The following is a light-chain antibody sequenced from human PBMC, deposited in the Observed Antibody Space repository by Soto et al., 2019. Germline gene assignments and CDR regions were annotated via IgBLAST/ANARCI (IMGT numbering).Light chain of an antibody. J-gene: IGKJ4*01. CDR2: KAS. CDR1: QSISSW. Sequence: DSQMTQSPATLSASVGDTVTITCRTGQSISSWLAWYQQKPGKAPKILIYKASILQSGVPSRFSGSGSGTEFTLTIRSLQPDDFAPYYCEQYESYPVTFGGGTKVEIK. CDR3: EQYESYPVT. V-gene: IGKV1-5*03.